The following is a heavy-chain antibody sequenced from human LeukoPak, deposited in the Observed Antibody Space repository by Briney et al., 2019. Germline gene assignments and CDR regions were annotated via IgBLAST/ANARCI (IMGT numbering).Heavy chain of an antibody. J-gene: IGHJ6*03. D-gene: IGHD1-26*01. CDR2: IYYSGST. V-gene: IGHV4-59*01. Sequence: PSETLSLTWTVSGVSISSYYCSWIRQPPGKGLELIGYIYYSGSTNYNPSLKSRVTISVDTSKNQFSLKLSSVTAADTAVYYCARGLVGATYYYYYMDVWGKGTTVTVSS. CDR1: GVSISSYY. CDR3: ARGLVGATYYYYYMDV.